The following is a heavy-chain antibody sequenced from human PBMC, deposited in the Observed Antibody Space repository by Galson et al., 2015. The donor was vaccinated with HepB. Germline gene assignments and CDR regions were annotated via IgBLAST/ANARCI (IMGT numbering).Heavy chain of an antibody. Sequence: SLRLSCAASGFTFINYYMSWVRQAPGRGLEWVANIKQDGSNKYYADSVKGRFTISRDNSKNTLYLQMNSLRAEDTAVYYCAKEEDIVVVPAAIPYYYMDVWGKGTTVTVSS. CDR3: AKEEDIVVVPAAIPYYYMDV. D-gene: IGHD2-2*01. CDR2: IKQDGSNK. CDR1: GFTFINYY. V-gene: IGHV3-7*01. J-gene: IGHJ6*03.